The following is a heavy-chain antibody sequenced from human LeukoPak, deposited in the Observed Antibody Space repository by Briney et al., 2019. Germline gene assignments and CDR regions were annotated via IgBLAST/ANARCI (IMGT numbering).Heavy chain of an antibody. J-gene: IGHJ4*02. CDR3: AKDRRAGSYDY. V-gene: IGHV3-23*01. D-gene: IGHD3-10*01. Sequence: GGSLRLSCAASRFTFSSYAMSWVRQAPGKGLEWVSGLSGSGDITYYADSVKGRFTISRDDSKNTLYLQMNSLRAEDTAIYYCAKDRRAGSYDYWGQGTLVTVSS. CDR2: LSGSGDIT. CDR1: RFTFSSYA.